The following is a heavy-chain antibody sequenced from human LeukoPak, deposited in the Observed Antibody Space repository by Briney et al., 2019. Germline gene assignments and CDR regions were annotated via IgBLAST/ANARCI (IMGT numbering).Heavy chain of an antibody. Sequence: GGSLRLSCAASGFTFSSYSMNWVRQAPGKGLEWVSCISSSSSTIYYADSVKGRFTISRDNAKNSLYLQMNSLRAEDTAVYYCAREGRQDYVYFDHWGQGSLVTVSS. J-gene: IGHJ4*02. CDR2: ISSSSSTI. D-gene: IGHD4-17*01. V-gene: IGHV3-48*01. CDR1: GFTFSSYS. CDR3: AREGRQDYVYFDH.